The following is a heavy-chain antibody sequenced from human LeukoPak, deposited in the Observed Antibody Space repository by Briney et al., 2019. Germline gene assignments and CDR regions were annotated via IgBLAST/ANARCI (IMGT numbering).Heavy chain of an antibody. V-gene: IGHV4-61*10. D-gene: IGHD1-26*01. CDR2: IYYSGST. CDR1: GGSISSGSYY. J-gene: IGHJ4*02. Sequence: SETLSHTCTVSGGSISSGSYYWSWIRQPAGKGLEWIGYIYYSGSTNYNPSLKSRVTISVDTSKNQFSLKLTSVTAADTAVYYCARGPEWELPNDYYFDFWGQGTLVTVSS. CDR3: ARGPEWELPNDYYFDF.